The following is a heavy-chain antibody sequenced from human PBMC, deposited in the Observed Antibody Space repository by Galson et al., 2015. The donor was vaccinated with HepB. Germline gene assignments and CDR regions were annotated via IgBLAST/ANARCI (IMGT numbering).Heavy chain of an antibody. V-gene: IGHV3-30-3*01. CDR1: GFTFSSYA. CDR3: AGRGSPTGFDP. CDR2: ISYDGSNK. J-gene: IGHJ5*02. D-gene: IGHD1-26*01. Sequence: SLRLSCAASGFTFSSYAMHWVRQAPGKGLEWVAVISYDGSNKYYADSVKGRFTISRDNSKNTLYLQMNSLRAEDTAVYYCAGRGSPTGFDPWGQGTLVTVSS.